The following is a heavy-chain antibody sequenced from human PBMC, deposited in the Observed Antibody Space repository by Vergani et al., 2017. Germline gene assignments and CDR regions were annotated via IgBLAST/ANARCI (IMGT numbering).Heavy chain of an antibody. V-gene: IGHV3-15*01. Sequence: EVQLVESGGGLVKPGGSLRLSCAASGFTFSNAWMSWVRQAPGKGLEWVGRIKSKTDGGTTDYAAPVKGRFTNSSDDSKNTLYLQMDSLETEDTAVHYCTTEVDDIVVGVAHDIIDYWGQGTLVTVSS. D-gene: IGHD2-15*01. J-gene: IGHJ4*02. CDR1: GFTFSNAW. CDR2: IKSKTDGGTT. CDR3: TTEVDDIVVGVAHDIIDY.